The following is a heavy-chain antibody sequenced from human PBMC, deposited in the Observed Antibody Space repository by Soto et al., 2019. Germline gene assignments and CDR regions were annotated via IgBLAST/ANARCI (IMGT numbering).Heavy chain of an antibody. D-gene: IGHD2-2*01. Sequence: ASVNVPCKASGYTFTSYAMHWVRQAPGQRLEWMGWINAGNGNTKYSQKFQGRVTITRDTSASTAYMELSSLRSEDTAVYYCATAIADDAFDIWGRGTMVTVSS. V-gene: IGHV1-3*01. CDR3: ATAIADDAFDI. CDR1: GYTFTSYA. J-gene: IGHJ3*02. CDR2: INAGNGNT.